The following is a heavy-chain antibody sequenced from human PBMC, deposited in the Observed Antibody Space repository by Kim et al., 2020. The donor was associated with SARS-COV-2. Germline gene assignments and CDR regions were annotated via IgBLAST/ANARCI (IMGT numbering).Heavy chain of an antibody. V-gene: IGHV4-59*13. J-gene: IGHJ6*02. CDR3: ARSPGGSGSLTQFYYYGRDG. CDR1: GGSISSYY. Sequence: SETLSLTCTVSGGSISSYYWSWIRQPPGKGLEWIGYIYYSGSTNYNPSLKSRVTISVDTSKNQFSLKLSSVTAADTAVYYCARSPGGSGSLTQFYYYGRDGWGHGTTGTVSS. CDR2: IYYSGST. D-gene: IGHD3-10*01.